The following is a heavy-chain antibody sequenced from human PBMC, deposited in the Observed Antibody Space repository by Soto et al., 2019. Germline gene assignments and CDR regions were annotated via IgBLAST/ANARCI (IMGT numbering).Heavy chain of an antibody. CDR1: GGSISSGDYY. CDR2: IYYSGST. J-gene: IGHJ4*02. Sequence: SETLSLTCTVSGGSISSGDYYWSWIRQPPGKGLEWIGYIYYSGSTYYNPSLKSRVTISVDTSKNQFSLKLSSVTAADTAVYYCASSVRGVIFAIDYWGQGTLVTVSS. CDR3: ASSVRGVIFAIDY. D-gene: IGHD3-10*01. V-gene: IGHV4-30-4*01.